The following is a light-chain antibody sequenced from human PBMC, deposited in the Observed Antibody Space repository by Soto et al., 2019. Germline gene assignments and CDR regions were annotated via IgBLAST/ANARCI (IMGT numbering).Light chain of an antibody. CDR3: SSYTSSSTLV. V-gene: IGLV2-14*01. Sequence: QSALTQPASVSGSPGQSITISCTGASSDVGGYNDVSWYQQHPGKAPKLMIDEVNHRPSGVSNRFSGSTSGNTASLTISGLQAEDEAEYYFSSYTSSSTLVFGSGTKLTVL. J-gene: IGLJ1*01. CDR2: EVN. CDR1: SSDVGGYND.